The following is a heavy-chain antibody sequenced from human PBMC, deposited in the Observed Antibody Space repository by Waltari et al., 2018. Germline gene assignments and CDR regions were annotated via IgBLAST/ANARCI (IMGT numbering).Heavy chain of an antibody. D-gene: IGHD6-6*01. CDR1: GGSISSGDYY. V-gene: IGHV4-30-4*08. CDR2: IYYSGST. Sequence: QVQLQESGPGLVKPSQTLSPTCTVSGGSISSGDYYWSWIRQPPGKGLEWIGYIYYSGSTYYNPSLKSRVTISVDTSKNQFSLKLSSVTAADTAVYYCATSSSIAARPGAFDIWGQGTMVTVSS. CDR3: ATSSSIAARPGAFDI. J-gene: IGHJ3*02.